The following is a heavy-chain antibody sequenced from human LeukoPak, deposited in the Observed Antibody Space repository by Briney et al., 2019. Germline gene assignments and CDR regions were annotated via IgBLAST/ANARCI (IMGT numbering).Heavy chain of an antibody. V-gene: IGHV4-34*01. J-gene: IGHJ4*02. CDR2: INHSGSS. CDR1: GESFSGCS. CDR3: ARGHEY. Sequence: SETLSLTCAVYGESFSGCSWSWIRQPPGKGLEWIGEINHSGSSNYNPSLKSRVTISVDTSKNQFSLKLSSVTAADTAVYYCARGHEYWGQGTLVTVSS.